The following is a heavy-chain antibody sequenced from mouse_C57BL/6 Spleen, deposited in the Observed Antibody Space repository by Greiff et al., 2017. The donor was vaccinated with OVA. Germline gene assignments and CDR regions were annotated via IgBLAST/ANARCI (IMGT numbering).Heavy chain of an antibody. CDR2: ILPGSGST. Sequence: QVQLQQSGAELMKPGASVKLSCKATGYTFTGYWIEWVKQRPGHGLEWIGEILPGSGSTNYNEKFKGKATFTADTSSNTANMQLSSLTTEDSAIYYGARGRGYADGRGFAYWGQGTLVTVSA. CDR3: ARGRGYADGRGFAY. J-gene: IGHJ3*01. D-gene: IGHD2-2*01. CDR1: GYTFTGYW. V-gene: IGHV1-9*01.